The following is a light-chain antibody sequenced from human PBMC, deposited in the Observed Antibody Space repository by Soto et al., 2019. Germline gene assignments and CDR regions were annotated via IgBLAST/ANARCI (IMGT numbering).Light chain of an antibody. V-gene: IGKV2-28*01. CDR1: QSLLHSDGYNY. CDR2: LGS. CDR3: EQVLPSHPWT. J-gene: IGKJ1*01. Sequence: DIVMTQSPLSLPVTPGEPASISCRSSQSLLHSDGYNYVDWYLQKPVQSPQLLIYLGSNRASGVPDRCSGSGSGTDFALKISRVEAEDVGVYYCEQVLPSHPWTFGQGTRVEIK.